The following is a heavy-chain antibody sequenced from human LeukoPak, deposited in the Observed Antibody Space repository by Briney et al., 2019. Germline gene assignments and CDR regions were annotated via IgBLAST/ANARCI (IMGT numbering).Heavy chain of an antibody. Sequence: SETLSLTCAVYGGSFSGYYWSWIRQPPGKGLEWIGEINHSGSTNYNPSLKSRVTISVDTSKNQFSLKLSSVTAADTAVYYCAIGRRYYYGSGSNMFDYWGQGTLVTVSS. D-gene: IGHD3-10*01. J-gene: IGHJ4*02. V-gene: IGHV4-34*01. CDR1: GGSFSGYY. CDR2: INHSGST. CDR3: AIGRRYYYGSGSNMFDY.